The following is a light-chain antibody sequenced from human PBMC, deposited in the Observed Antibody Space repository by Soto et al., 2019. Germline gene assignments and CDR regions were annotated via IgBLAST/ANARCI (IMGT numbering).Light chain of an antibody. CDR1: QSVSSN. CDR2: GAS. J-gene: IGKJ1*01. Sequence: EIVMTQSPATLSVSPGERATLSCRASQSVSSNLAWYQQKPGQAPRLLIYGASTRATGIPARFSGSGSGTEITLTISSLQSEDFAVYYCQQYNNLPPWTFGQGTKGEIK. CDR3: QQYNNLPPWT. V-gene: IGKV3-15*01.